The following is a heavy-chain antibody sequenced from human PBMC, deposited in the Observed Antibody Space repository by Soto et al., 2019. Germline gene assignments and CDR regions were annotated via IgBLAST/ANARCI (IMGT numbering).Heavy chain of an antibody. D-gene: IGHD7-27*01. CDR3: ARDFTLGWFDP. Sequence: QVQLVQSGAEVKKPGASVKVSCKASGYTFTSYYMHWVRQAPGQGLEWMGIINPSGGNTSYAQKFQGSVTMTRDTSTSTVYMELSSLRSEDTAVYYCARDFTLGWFDPWGQGTLVTVSS. V-gene: IGHV1-46*01. J-gene: IGHJ5*02. CDR2: INPSGGNT. CDR1: GYTFTSYY.